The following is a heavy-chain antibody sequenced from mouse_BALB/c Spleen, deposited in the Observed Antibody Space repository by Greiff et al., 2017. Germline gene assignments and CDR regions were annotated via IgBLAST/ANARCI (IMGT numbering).Heavy chain of an antibody. Sequence: VQLKESGAELVRPGALVKLSCKASGFNIKDYYMHWVKQRPEQGLEWIGWIDPENGNTIYDPKFQGKASITADTSSNTAYLQLSSLTSEDTAVYYCAPLSTMITTFAYWGQGTLVTVSA. V-gene: IGHV14-1*02. J-gene: IGHJ3*01. CDR2: IDPENGNT. D-gene: IGHD2-4*01. CDR1: GFNIKDYY. CDR3: APLSTMITTFAY.